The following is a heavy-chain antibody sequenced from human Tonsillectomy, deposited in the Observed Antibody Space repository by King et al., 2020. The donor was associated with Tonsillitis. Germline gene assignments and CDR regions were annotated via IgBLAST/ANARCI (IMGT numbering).Heavy chain of an antibody. J-gene: IGHJ4*02. Sequence: QLVQSGGGLVKPGDSLRLSCSGSGFTFRSYSFHWVRQTPGRGLEWVSSISTTSTYKYYSESVKGRFTVSRDNAENSVSLQMDSLRAEDTAVYYCARGWGELVIIAPVATDSWGKGTPVAVSS. D-gene: IGHD3-22*01. CDR1: GFTFRSYS. V-gene: IGHV3-21*01. CDR2: ISTTSTYK. CDR3: ARGWGELVIIAPVATDS.